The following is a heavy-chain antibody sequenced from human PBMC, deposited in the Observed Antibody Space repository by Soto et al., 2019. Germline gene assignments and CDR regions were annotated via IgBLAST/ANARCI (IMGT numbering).Heavy chain of an antibody. CDR1: GFTFSSYA. Sequence: QVQLVESGGGVVQPGRSLRLSCAASGFTFSSYAMHWVRQAPGKGLEWVAVISYDGSNKYYADSVKGRFTISRENSKNTLYLQINSLRAEDTAVYYCARDPMGRYYGSGSYYFDYWGQGTLVTVSS. CDR2: ISYDGSNK. V-gene: IGHV3-30-3*01. D-gene: IGHD3-10*01. CDR3: ARDPMGRYYGSGSYYFDY. J-gene: IGHJ4*02.